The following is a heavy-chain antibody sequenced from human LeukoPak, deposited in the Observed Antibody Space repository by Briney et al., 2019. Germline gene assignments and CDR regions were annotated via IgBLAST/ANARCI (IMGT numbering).Heavy chain of an antibody. V-gene: IGHV3-21*01. Sequence: GGSLRLSCAASGFTFSSYSMNWVRQAPGKGLEWVSGISVSSRYKNYADSMKGRFTISRDNAKNSLYLQMNSLRAEDTAVYYCARENDSSGWYRSVFDIWGKGKMSPSLQ. CDR1: GFTFSSYS. CDR2: ISVSSRYK. J-gene: IGHJ3*02. D-gene: IGHD6-13*01. CDR3: ARENDSSGWYRSVFDI.